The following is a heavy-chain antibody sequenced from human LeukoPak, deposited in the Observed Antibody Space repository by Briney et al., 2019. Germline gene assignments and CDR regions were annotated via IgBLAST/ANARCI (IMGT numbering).Heavy chain of an antibody. V-gene: IGHV3-7*01. J-gene: IGHJ6*03. CDR2: IKQDGSEK. D-gene: IGHD1-1*01. Sequence: ETLSLTCTVSGGSISSSSYFWGWIRQPPGKGLEWVANIKQDGSEKYYVDSVKGRFTISRDNAKNSLYLQMNSLRAEDTAVYYCATGFFYFYYMDVWGKGTTVTISS. CDR3: ATGFFYFYYMDV. CDR1: GGSISSSSYF.